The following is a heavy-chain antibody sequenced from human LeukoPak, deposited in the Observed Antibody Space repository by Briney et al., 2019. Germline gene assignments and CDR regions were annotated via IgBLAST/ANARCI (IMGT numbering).Heavy chain of an antibody. V-gene: IGHV3-21*01. CDR1: GFTFSPYR. J-gene: IGHJ5*02. CDR2: ISSSSNSI. Sequence: GGSLRLSCAASGFTFSPYRMNWVRQAPGKGLEWVSSISSSSNSIYYSASVKGRFTISRDNAKNSLYLQMNSLRVEDTALYYCASGITGTWGQGTLVIVSS. CDR3: ASGITGT. D-gene: IGHD1-20*01.